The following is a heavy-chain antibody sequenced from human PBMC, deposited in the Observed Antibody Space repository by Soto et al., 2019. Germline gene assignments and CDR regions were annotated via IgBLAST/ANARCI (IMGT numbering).Heavy chain of an antibody. CDR2: IPYSGST. J-gene: IGHJ3*02. CDR1: GDSISNYY. V-gene: IGHV4-59*08. CDR3: ARHLLVGSSCYLGAFGI. D-gene: IGHD6-13*01. Sequence: SDTLSLSYTGSGDSISNYYWSWIRQPLEKLLEWIGYIPYSGSTNYNPSLKSRVTIPVETSHNKFSRRLSCVTAADTAVYYCARHLLVGSSCYLGAFGIRGQGTMVPVPS.